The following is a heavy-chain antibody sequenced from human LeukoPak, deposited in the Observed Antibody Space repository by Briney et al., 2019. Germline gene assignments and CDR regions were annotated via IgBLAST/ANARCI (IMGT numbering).Heavy chain of an antibody. D-gene: IGHD5-18*01. Sequence: PGGSLRLSCAASGFTFSSCAMHWVRQAPGKGLEWVAVISYDGSNKYYADSVKGRFTISRDNSKNTLYLQMNSLRAEDTAVYYCAREKIQLWLNNWFDPWGQGTLVTVSS. CDR3: AREKIQLWLNNWFDP. CDR1: GFTFSSCA. J-gene: IGHJ5*02. CDR2: ISYDGSNK. V-gene: IGHV3-30*04.